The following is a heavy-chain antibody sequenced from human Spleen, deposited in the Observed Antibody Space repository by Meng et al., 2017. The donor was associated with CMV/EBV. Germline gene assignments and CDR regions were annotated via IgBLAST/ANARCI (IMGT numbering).Heavy chain of an antibody. CDR1: GYTFTSYG. V-gene: IGHV1-18*01. Sequence: ASVKVSCKASGYTFTSYGISWVRQAPGQGLEWMGWISAYNGNTNYAQKLQGRVTMTRDTSTSTVYMELSSLRSEDTAVYYCARESSIAARPYYFDYWGQGTLVTVSS. CDR2: ISAYNGNT. CDR3: ARESSIAARPYYFDY. D-gene: IGHD6-6*01. J-gene: IGHJ4*02.